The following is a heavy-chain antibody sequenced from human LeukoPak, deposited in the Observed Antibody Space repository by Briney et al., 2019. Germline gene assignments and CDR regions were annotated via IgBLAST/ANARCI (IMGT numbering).Heavy chain of an antibody. CDR1: GYSFTNYW. CDR2: IYPGDSNT. D-gene: IGHD3-10*01. CDR3: ARRGSSISDAVDI. V-gene: IGHV5-51*01. J-gene: IGHJ3*02. Sequence: GESLKISCKASGYSFTNYWIGWVRQMPGKGLEWMGIIYPGDSNTRYSPSFQDQVLISADKSVSTTYLHWGSLQASDTAMYFCARRGSSISDAVDIWGQGTMVTVS.